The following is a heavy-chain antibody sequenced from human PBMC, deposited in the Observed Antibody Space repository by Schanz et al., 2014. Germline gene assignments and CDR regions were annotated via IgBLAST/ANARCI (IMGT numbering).Heavy chain of an antibody. V-gene: IGHV3-23*01. CDR1: GFPFSDYF. D-gene: IGHD1-26*01. CDR3: ARGGSGSHYRLDY. CDR2: ISSGGGST. Sequence: EVQLLESGGGLVKPGGSLRLSCTASGFPFSDYFMAWIRQPPGRGLEWVSSISSGGGSTYYADSVKGRFTISRDNSKNTLFLQMNSLRAEDTGLYFCARGGSGSHYRLDYWGQGTLVTVSS. J-gene: IGHJ4*02.